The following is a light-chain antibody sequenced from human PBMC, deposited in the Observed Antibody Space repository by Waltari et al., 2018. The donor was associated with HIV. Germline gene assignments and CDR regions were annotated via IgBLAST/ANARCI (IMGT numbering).Light chain of an antibody. CDR2: DVS. J-gene: IGLJ2*01. CDR1: SSDVGGYNY. V-gene: IGLV2-14*01. CDR3: SSYTSSSTTVV. Sequence: QSALTQPASVSGSPGPSITISCTGTSSDVGGYNYVSWYQQHPGKAPKLMIYDVSKRPSGVSNRFSGSKSGNTASLTISGLQAEDEADYYCSSYTSSSTTVVFGGGTKLTVL.